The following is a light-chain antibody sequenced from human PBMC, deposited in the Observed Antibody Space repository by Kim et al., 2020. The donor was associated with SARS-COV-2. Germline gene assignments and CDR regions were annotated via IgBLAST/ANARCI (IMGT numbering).Light chain of an antibody. CDR3: QTWDSSTAI. Sequence: GDKYASWYQQKPGPSPMVVIYQDAKRPSGIPERFSGSSSGNTATLTISGTQPMDEADYYCQTWDSSTAIFGGGTQLTVL. CDR1: GDKY. J-gene: IGLJ2*01. CDR2: QDA. V-gene: IGLV3-1*01.